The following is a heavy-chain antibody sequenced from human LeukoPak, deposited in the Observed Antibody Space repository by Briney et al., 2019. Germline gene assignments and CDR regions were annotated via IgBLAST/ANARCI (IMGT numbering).Heavy chain of an antibody. CDR3: ARGYYGSGSYAMGEQNWFDP. D-gene: IGHD3-10*01. CDR2: ISYTGST. V-gene: IGHV4-59*01. Sequence: SETLSLTCTASGGSISGYYWSWIRQPPGKGLEWIAYISYTGSTNYDPSLKSRVTISVDTSKNQFSLKLSSVTAADTAVYYCARGYYGSGSYAMGEQNWFDPWGQGTLVTVSS. CDR1: GGSISGYY. J-gene: IGHJ5*02.